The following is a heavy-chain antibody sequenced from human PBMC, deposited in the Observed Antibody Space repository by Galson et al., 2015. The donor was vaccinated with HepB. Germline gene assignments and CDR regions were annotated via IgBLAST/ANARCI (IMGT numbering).Heavy chain of an antibody. CDR2: ISWNSGSI. D-gene: IGHD1-26*01. J-gene: IGHJ4*02. V-gene: IGHV3-9*01. CDR1: GFTFDDYA. Sequence: SLRLSCAASGFTFDDYAMHWVRQAPGKGLEWVSGISWNSGSIGYADSVKGRFTISRDNAKNSLYLQMNSLRAEDTALYYCAKGPPDQGATPPPFDYWGQGTLVTVSS. CDR3: AKGPPDQGATPPPFDY.